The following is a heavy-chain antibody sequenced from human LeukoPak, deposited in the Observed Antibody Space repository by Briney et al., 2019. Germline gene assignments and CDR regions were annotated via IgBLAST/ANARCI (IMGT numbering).Heavy chain of an antibody. D-gene: IGHD1-1*01. CDR1: GFTFSNYI. J-gene: IGHJ4*02. Sequence: PGGSLRLSCVASGFTFSNYILNWVRQAPGKGLEWVSSITSSSSYVYYADSVKGRFTISRDNAKNSLYLQMNSLRAEDTAVYYCARTGTTGTAPLGYWGQGTLVTVSS. CDR2: ITSSSSYV. CDR3: ARTGTTGTAPLGY. V-gene: IGHV3-21*01.